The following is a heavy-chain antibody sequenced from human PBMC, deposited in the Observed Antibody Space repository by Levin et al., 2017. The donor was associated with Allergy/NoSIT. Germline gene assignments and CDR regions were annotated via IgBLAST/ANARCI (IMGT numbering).Heavy chain of an antibody. CDR3: ATLRNRRMDV. CDR2: IYSGGST. D-gene: IGHD4-17*01. V-gene: IGHV3-66*01. CDR1: GFSVSSQD. J-gene: IGHJ6*02. Sequence: GESLKISCAASGFSVSSQDMSWVRQAPGKGLEWVSVIYSGGSTYYAESVKGRFTISRDNSKNTLYLQMSSLRADDTAVYYCATLRNRRMDVWGQGTTVNVSS.